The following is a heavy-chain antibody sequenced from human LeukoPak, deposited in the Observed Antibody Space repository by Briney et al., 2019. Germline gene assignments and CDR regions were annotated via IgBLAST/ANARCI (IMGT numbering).Heavy chain of an antibody. Sequence: GGSLRLSCAAPRYTLNIYTMSWVPHAPQGGRERVSHIIGSDGSTYYADSVKGRFSTSRDNSKNTLYLQMNSLRAEDTAVYYCAKDGLVWFGELNWGQGTLVTVSS. CDR1: RYTLNIYT. V-gene: IGHV3-23*01. CDR2: IIGSDGST. D-gene: IGHD3-10*01. CDR3: AKDGLVWFGELN. J-gene: IGHJ4*02.